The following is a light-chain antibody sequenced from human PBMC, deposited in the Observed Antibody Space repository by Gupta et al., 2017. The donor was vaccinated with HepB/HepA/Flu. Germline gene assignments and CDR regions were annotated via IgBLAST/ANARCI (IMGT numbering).Light chain of an antibody. CDR1: QSVSSSY. CDR2: GAS. Sequence: EIVLTQSPGTLYLSPGERGTLSCRASQSVSSSYLAWYQQKPGQAPRLLIYGASSRATGIPDRFSDSGSGTEFTLTISRLEPEDFAVHSCHQERSSPVTFGQGTKVEI. V-gene: IGKV3-20*01. J-gene: IGKJ1*01. CDR3: HQERSSPVT.